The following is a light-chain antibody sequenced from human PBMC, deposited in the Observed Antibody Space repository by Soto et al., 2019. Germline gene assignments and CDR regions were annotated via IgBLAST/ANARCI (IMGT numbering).Light chain of an antibody. V-gene: IGLV1-40*01. CDR1: SSHIGAGYD. J-gene: IGLJ3*02. CDR2: GNS. CDR3: QSYDSSLSVCV. Sequence: QSVLTQPPSVSGAPGQRVTISCTGSSSHIGAGYDVHWYQQLPGTAPKLLIYGNSNRPSGVPDRFSGSKSGTSASLAITGLQAEDEADYYCQSYDSSLSVCVFGGGTKLTVL.